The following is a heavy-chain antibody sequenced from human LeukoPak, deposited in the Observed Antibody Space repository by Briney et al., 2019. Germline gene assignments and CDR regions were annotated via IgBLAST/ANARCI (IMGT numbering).Heavy chain of an antibody. J-gene: IGHJ4*02. V-gene: IGHV5-51*01. D-gene: IGHD6-19*01. CDR3: ARGAFGVAGNLDY. CDR1: GYSFTSYW. Sequence: GEPLKISCKGSGYSFTSYWIGWVRQMPGKRLEWMGIIYPGDSDTSHSPYFQGQVTISADKSISPPYLQWSSLKASDTAMYYCARGAFGVAGNLDYWGQGTLVTVS. CDR2: IYPGDSDT.